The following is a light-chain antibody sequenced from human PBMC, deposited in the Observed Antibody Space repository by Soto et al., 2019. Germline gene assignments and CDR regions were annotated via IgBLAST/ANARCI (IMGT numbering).Light chain of an antibody. CDR1: QSVLFSSNNKAC. Sequence: DIVLTQSPDSLAVSLGERATINCKSSQSVLFSSNNKACLAWYQQKPGQPPKLLIYWASTRESGVPDRFSGSGSGTDFTLTISSLQAEDVAVYYCQQYYSVPPTFGQGTKVEIK. J-gene: IGKJ1*01. CDR2: WAS. CDR3: QQYYSVPPT. V-gene: IGKV4-1*01.